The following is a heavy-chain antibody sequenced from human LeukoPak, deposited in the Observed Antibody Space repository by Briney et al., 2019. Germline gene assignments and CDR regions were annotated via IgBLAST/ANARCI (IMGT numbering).Heavy chain of an antibody. J-gene: IGHJ5*02. D-gene: IGHD2-2*01. CDR2: IYSGGST. CDR3: ARTSSVFVVVPAALNWFDP. Sequence: GGSLRLSCAAPGFIVSSNYMSWVRQAPGKGLEWVSVIYSGGSTYYADSVKGRFTISRHNSKNTLYLQMNSLRAEDTAVYYCARTSSVFVVVPAALNWFDPWGQGTLVTVSS. V-gene: IGHV3-53*04. CDR1: GFIVSSNY.